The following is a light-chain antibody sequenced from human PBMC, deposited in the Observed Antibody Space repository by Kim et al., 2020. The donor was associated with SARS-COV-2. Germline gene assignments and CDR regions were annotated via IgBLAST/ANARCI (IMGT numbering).Light chain of an antibody. V-gene: IGKV1-5*03. J-gene: IGKJ4*01. CDR3: QQYHSYPLT. CDR2: KAS. CDR1: QTITTW. Sequence: DIQMTQSPSTLSASVGDRVTITCRASQTITTWLTWYQQRPGKAPKLLIYKASALESGVPSRFSGSGSGTEFTLNISSLQPDDFETYYCQQYHSYPLTFGVGTKVDIK.